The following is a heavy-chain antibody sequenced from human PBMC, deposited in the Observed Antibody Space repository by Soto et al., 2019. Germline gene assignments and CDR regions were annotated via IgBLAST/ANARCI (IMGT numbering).Heavy chain of an antibody. CDR3: ARDGARYWFGRMDV. Sequence: QVQLVESGGGVVQPGRSLRLSCAASGFTFSSYGMHWVRQAPGKGLEWVAVRWYDGSNKYYADSVKGRFTISRDNSKNTLYLQMNSLRAEDTAVYYCARDGARYWFGRMDVWGQGTTVTVSS. CDR2: RWYDGSNK. CDR1: GFTFSSYG. V-gene: IGHV3-33*01. J-gene: IGHJ6*02. D-gene: IGHD3-10*01.